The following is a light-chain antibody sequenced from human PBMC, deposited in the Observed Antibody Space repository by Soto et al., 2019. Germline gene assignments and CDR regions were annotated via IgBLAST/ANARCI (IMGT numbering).Light chain of an antibody. Sequence: DIQVTQSPPTLSASVGDRVTITCRASQTISTWMAWYQQKPGKAPKLLIYDASSLQSGVPSRFTGRGYGTEFTLTISSLQPDDFATYYCQQYNSYSRTFGQGTKVDIK. J-gene: IGKJ1*01. V-gene: IGKV1-5*01. CDR3: QQYNSYSRT. CDR1: QTISTW. CDR2: DAS.